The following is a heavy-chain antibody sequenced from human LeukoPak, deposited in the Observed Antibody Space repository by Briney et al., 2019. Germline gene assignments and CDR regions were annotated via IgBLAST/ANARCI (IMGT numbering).Heavy chain of an antibody. J-gene: IGHJ6*02. D-gene: IGHD4-17*01. CDR3: AKGLNDYGDYRSGMDV. CDR2: ISYDGSNK. Sequence: GGSLRLSCAASGFTFSSYGMHWVRQAPGKGLEWVAVISYDGSNKYYADSVKGRFTISRDNSKNTLYLQMNSLRAEDTAVYYCAKGLNDYGDYRSGMDVWGQGTTVTVSS. V-gene: IGHV3-30*18. CDR1: GFTFSSYG.